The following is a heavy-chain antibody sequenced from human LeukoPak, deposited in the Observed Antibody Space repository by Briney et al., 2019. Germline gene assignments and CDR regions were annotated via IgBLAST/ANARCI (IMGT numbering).Heavy chain of an antibody. CDR3: AKVTGLSVVAAAGTAPFDY. CDR2: ISGRGGST. V-gene: IGHV3-23*01. D-gene: IGHD2-15*01. CDR1: GFTSSSYA. Sequence: GGSLRLSCAASGFTSSSYAMNWVRQAPGKGLEWVSAISGRGGSTYYAGSVKGRFTISRDTSKNTLYLQMNSLRAEDTALYYCAKVTGLSVVAAAGTAPFDYWGQGTLVTVSS. J-gene: IGHJ4*02.